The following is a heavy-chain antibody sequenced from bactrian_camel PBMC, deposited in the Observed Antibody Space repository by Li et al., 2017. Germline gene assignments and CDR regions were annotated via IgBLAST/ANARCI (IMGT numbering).Heavy chain of an antibody. D-gene: IGHD2*01. Sequence: VQLVESGGRTVQAGESLRLSCSYPEFSSDCGVGWHRQASGHQREWLSSIGTDDSTNYATSVRGRFTISKGKAANTVYLQMNSLKPDDTATYFCIVCGRWGQGTQVTVS. V-gene: IGHV3S53*01. J-gene: IGHJ4*01. CDR1: EFSSDCG. CDR3: IVCGR. CDR2: IGTDDST.